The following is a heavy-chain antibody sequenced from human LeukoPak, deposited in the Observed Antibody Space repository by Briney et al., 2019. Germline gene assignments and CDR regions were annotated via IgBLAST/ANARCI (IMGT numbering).Heavy chain of an antibody. J-gene: IGHJ3*02. CDR2: ISSSGST. D-gene: IGHD3-22*01. CDR3: XRGPYSYDXSGAFDI. Sequence: SXTLSXXCTVSGDSISSGDYYWSWIRQPAGTGLEWIGRISSSGSTNYNPSLKSRVTISVDTSKNKFSLKLSSVTAADTAVYFCXRGPYSYDXSGAFDIWGQGTMVTVSS. V-gene: IGHV4-61*02. CDR1: GDSISSGDYY.